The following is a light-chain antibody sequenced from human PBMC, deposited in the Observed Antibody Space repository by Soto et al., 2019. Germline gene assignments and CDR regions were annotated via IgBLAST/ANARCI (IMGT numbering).Light chain of an antibody. CDR1: GSNVGGYNF. J-gene: IGLJ2*01. Sequence: QSALTQPASVSGSHGQSITISCTGTGSNVGGYNFVSWFQHHPGKAPKLIIFDVSSRPSGVSDRFSGSKSRNTASLTISGLQAEDDAHYYCSSYTTSSTYLFGGGTKLTVL. V-gene: IGLV2-14*03. CDR3: SSYTTSSTYL. CDR2: DVS.